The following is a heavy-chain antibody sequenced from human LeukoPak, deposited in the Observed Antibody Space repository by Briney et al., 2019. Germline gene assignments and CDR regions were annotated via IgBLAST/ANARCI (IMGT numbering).Heavy chain of an antibody. CDR2: ISWNSGSI. Sequence: GGSLRLSCAASGFTFDDYAMHWVRQAPGKGLEWVSGISWNSGSIGYADSVKGRFTISRDNAKNSLYLQMNSLRAEDTALYYCARETIFGVVAHYHFDYWGQGTLVTVSS. CDR1: GFTFDDYA. D-gene: IGHD3-3*01. V-gene: IGHV3-9*01. J-gene: IGHJ4*02. CDR3: ARETIFGVVAHYHFDY.